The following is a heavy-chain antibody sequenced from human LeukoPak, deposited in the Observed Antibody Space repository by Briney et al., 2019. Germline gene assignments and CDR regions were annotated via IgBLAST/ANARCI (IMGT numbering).Heavy chain of an antibody. J-gene: IGHJ4*02. Sequence: GGSLRLSCAASGFTFSSYGMHWVRQTPGKGLEWVSVISFDGNNKYYAASVKGRFSISRDNSKNTLYLQMNTLRPDDTALYYCAKGMGAMVRGENYLDFWSQGTLVTVAS. D-gene: IGHD3-10*01. CDR2: ISFDGNNK. CDR3: AKGMGAMVRGENYLDF. CDR1: GFTFSSYG. V-gene: IGHV3-30*19.